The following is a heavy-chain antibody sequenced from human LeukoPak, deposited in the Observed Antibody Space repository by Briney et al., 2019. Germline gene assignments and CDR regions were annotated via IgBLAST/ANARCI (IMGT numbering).Heavy chain of an antibody. J-gene: IGHJ3*02. CDR3: ARARYVNSFYAFDI. D-gene: IGHD3-9*01. CDR2: LSKSGNT. V-gene: IGHV4-59*01. CDR1: GGSISSYY. Sequence: SETLSLTCTVSGGSISSYYWSWIRLPPGKGLEWIGYLSKSGNTNYSPSLKSRVTIFGDTSKNQFFLKLSSVTAADAAVYYCARARYVNSFYAFDIWGQGTLVTVSS.